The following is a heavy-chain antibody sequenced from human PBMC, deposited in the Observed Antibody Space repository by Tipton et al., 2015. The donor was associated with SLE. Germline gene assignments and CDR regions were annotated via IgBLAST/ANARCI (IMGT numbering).Heavy chain of an antibody. J-gene: IGHJ3*02. Sequence: QLVQSGAEVKKPGASVKVSCKASGYTFTRYNMHWVRQAPGQGLEWMGIIKPSGGSTNYAQKFQGRVTMTRDTSTSTVYMELSSLRSDDTAVYYCASPLGGYDAFDIWGQGTMVTVSS. V-gene: IGHV1-46*01. CDR3: ASPLGGYDAFDI. CDR2: IKPSGGST. D-gene: IGHD3-16*01. CDR1: GYTFTRYN.